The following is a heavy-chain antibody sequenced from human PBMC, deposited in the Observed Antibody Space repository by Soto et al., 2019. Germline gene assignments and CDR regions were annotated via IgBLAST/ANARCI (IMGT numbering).Heavy chain of an antibody. CDR2: IYYDGSV. CDR3: ARHRIAVAGPDY. D-gene: IGHD6-19*01. CDR1: GGAIRNSIYY. V-gene: IGHV4-39*01. J-gene: IGHJ4*02. Sequence: PSETLSLTCTVSGGAIRNSIYYWGWIRQPPGKGLEWIGTIYYDGSVAYSPSLKSRVTLSVDTSRNHFSVKINSVTAADTAVYFCARHRIAVAGPDYWGQGTLVTVSS.